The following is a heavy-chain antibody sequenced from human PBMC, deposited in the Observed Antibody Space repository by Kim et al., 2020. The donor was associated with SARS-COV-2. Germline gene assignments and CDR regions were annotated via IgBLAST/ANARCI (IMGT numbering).Heavy chain of an antibody. CDR1: GFTFSTYG. J-gene: IGHJ4*02. Sequence: GGYLRLSCAASGFTFSTYGMHWVRQAPGKGLEWVAVIVYDGSNKYYADSVKGRFTISRDNSKNTLFLQMNSLTTEDTAVYYCAKGPTFYDFWSGSQGYWGQGTLVTVSS. CDR3: AKGPTFYDFWSGSQGY. CDR2: IVYDGSNK. D-gene: IGHD3-3*01. V-gene: IGHV3-30*18.